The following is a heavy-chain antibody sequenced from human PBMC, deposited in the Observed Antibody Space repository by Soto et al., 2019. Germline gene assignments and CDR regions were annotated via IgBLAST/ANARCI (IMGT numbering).Heavy chain of an antibody. D-gene: IGHD2-2*01. V-gene: IGHV3-30*18. J-gene: IGHJ6*02. CDR2: ISYDGSNK. Sequence: GGSLRLSCAASGFTFSSYGMHWVRQAPGKGLEWVAVISYDGSNKYYADSVKGRFTISRDNSKNTLYLQMNSLRAEDTAVYYCAKTGVVLQVVTSVPYYYYGMDVWGQGTTVTVSS. CDR3: AKTGVVLQVVTSVPYYYYGMDV. CDR1: GFTFSSYG.